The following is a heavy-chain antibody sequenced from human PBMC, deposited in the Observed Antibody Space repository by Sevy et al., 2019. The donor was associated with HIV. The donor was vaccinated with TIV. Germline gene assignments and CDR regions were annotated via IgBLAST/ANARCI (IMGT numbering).Heavy chain of an antibody. CDR3: ARPLWFGELLPLNY. D-gene: IGHD3-10*01. CDR2: ISYDGSNK. J-gene: IGHJ4*02. CDR1: GFTFSSYA. V-gene: IGHV3-30-3*01. Sequence: GGSLRLSCAASGFTFSSYAMHWVRQAPGKGLEWVAVISYDGSNKYYADSVKGRFTISRDNSKNTLYLQMNSPRAEDTAVYYCARPLWFGELLPLNYWGQGTLVTVSS.